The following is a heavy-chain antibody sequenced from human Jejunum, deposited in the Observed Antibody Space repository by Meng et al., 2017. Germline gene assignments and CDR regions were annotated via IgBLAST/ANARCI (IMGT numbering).Heavy chain of an antibody. V-gene: IGHV4-4*02. Sequence: QVYTHGRAPRRVKPSGCLSRPFACSGASLTRANWWSWVRRTRGKGLEWIGKIDPSESTPYNPSLKGRVTISADRSKNQFSLRLTSVTAADTAIYYCARAYCTDVSCHDFFDSWGQGTLVTVSS. J-gene: IGHJ4*02. CDR3: ARAYCTDVSCHDFFDS. CDR2: IDPSEST. D-gene: IGHD2-8*01. CDR1: GASLTRANW.